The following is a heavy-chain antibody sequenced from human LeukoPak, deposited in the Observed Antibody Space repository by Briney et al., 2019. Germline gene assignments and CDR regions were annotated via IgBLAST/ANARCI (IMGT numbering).Heavy chain of an antibody. D-gene: IGHD1-1*01. CDR3: ARVVPVHEYYNSYMDV. CDR1: GFPFMTYA. V-gene: IGHV3-48*01. Sequence: GGSLRLSCAASGFPFMTYAMKWIRQSPGKGLEWVAFLNRGSSNIQYAESVKGRFTISRDNGKDSLFLQMNSLRAEDTAVYYCARVVPVHEYYNSYMDVWGKGAPLSVS. CDR2: LNRGSSNI. J-gene: IGHJ6*03.